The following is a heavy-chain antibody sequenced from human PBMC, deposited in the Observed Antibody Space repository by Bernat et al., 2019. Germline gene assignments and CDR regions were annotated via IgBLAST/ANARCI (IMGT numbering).Heavy chain of an antibody. CDR3: TGSVVVTAERYSGAFDI. CDR2: IRSKANSYAT. CDR1: GFTFSSYG. D-gene: IGHD2-21*02. V-gene: IGHV3-73*01. Sequence: VQLVESGGGVVQPGGSLRLSCAASGFTFSSYGMHWVRQASGKGLEWVGRIRSKANSYATAYAASVKGSFTISRDDSKNTGYLQMNSLKTEDTAVYYCTGSVVVTAERYSGAFDIWGQGTMVTVSS. J-gene: IGHJ3*02.